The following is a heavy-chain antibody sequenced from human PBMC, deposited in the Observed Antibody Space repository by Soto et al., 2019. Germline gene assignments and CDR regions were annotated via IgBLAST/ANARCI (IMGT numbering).Heavy chain of an antibody. D-gene: IGHD6-13*01. J-gene: IGHJ4*01. CDR2: IVSSDSNT. CDR3: ARPRGIAPGRVRSSAMDD. Sequence: VESLNLSCQGSGYSFTSYWISWVRQMPRKGLEWLERIVSSDSNTNSNPYSPRDVTITAAESISTDYLQWSILKASDAATYDYARPRGIAPGRVRSSAMDDWGQGTLVTVSS. V-gene: IGHV5-10-1*01. CDR1: GYSFTSYW.